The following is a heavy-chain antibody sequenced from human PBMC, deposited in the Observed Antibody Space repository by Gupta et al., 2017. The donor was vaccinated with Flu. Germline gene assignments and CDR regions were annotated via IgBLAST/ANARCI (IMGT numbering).Heavy chain of an antibody. D-gene: IGHD6-19*01. V-gene: IGHV2-5*02. CDR1: GFSLTTSGEG. CDR2: SYWDDDH. J-gene: IGHJ4*03. Sequence: QITLMESGPAVVKPTQTLTLTCSFSGFSLTTSGEGVGWPRQPPGKALQWLAISYWDDDHRFNSSLRSRLTITKDTSKDQVVLTMNNVDHTDTGTYYCAHWRSGWLAPGTKDVFDHWGRGAVVTVSS. CDR3: AHWRSGWLAPGTKDVFDH.